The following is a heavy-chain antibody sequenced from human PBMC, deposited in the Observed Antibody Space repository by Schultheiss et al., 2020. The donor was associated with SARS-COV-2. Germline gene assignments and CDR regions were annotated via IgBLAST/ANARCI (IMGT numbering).Heavy chain of an antibody. Sequence: GGSLRLSCAASGFTFSTSWMSWVRQAPGKGLEWVAVISYDGSNKYYADSVKGRFTISRDNSKNTLYLQMNSLRAEDTAVYYCARQGTPTIFGVETLDYWGQGTLVTVSS. CDR2: ISYDGSNK. V-gene: IGHV3-30*03. CDR3: ARQGTPTIFGVETLDY. J-gene: IGHJ4*02. D-gene: IGHD3-3*01. CDR1: GFTFSTSW.